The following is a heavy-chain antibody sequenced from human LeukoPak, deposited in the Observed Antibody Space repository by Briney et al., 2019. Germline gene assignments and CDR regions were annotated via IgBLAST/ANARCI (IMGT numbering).Heavy chain of an antibody. J-gene: IGHJ4*02. Sequence: GRSLRLSCAASGFTFSSYGMHWVRQAPGKGLEWVSAISGSGGSTYYADSVKGRFTISRDNSKNTLYLQMNSLRAEDTAVYYCASHSSSWYVDYWGQGTLVTVSS. V-gene: IGHV3-23*01. D-gene: IGHD6-13*01. CDR1: GFTFSSYG. CDR2: ISGSGGST. CDR3: ASHSSSWYVDY.